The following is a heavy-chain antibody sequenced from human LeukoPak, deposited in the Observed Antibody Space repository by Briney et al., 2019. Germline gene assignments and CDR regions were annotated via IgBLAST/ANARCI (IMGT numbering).Heavy chain of an antibody. Sequence: PSETLSLTCTVSGGSISSSSSYWGWIRQPPGKGLEWIGSIYYSGSTYYNPSLKSRVTISVDTSKNQFSLKLSSVTAADTAVYYCARQRGGYSRFDYWGQGTLVTVSS. CDR1: GGSISSSSSY. J-gene: IGHJ4*02. D-gene: IGHD2-15*01. V-gene: IGHV4-39*01. CDR2: IYYSGST. CDR3: ARQRGGYSRFDY.